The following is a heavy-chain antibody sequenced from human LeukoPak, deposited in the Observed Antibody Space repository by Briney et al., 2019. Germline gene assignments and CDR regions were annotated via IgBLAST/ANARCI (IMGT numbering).Heavy chain of an antibody. CDR1: GFTFSDYY. J-gene: IGHJ3*02. CDR2: ISSSGSTI. Sequence: GGSLRLSCAASGFTFSDYYMSWIRQAPGKGLEWVSYISSSGSTIYYADSVKGRFTISRDNAKNSLYLQMNSLRAEDTAVYYCARDAWIQLFAAFDIWGQGTMVTVSS. D-gene: IGHD5-18*01. V-gene: IGHV3-11*04. CDR3: ARDAWIQLFAAFDI.